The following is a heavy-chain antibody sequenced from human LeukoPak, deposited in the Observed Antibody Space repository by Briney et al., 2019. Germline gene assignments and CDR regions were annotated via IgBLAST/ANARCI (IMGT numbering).Heavy chain of an antibody. CDR2: INPSGGST. Sequence: ASVKVSCKASGYTFTSYYMHWVRQAPGQGLEWMGIINPSGGSTSYAQKFQGRVTMTRDTSTSTVYMELSSLRSEDTAVYYCASSHDCTNGVCYRFDPWGQGTLVTVSS. V-gene: IGHV1-46*01. D-gene: IGHD2-8*01. CDR1: GYTFTSYY. J-gene: IGHJ5*02. CDR3: ASSHDCTNGVCYRFDP.